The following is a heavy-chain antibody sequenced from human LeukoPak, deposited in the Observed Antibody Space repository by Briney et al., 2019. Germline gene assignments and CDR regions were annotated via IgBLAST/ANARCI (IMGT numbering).Heavy chain of an antibody. V-gene: IGHV3-23*01. CDR1: GFTFSSYA. J-gene: IGHJ4*02. Sequence: GGSLRLSCAASGFTFSSYAMSWVRQAPGKGLEWVSSISGSGGTTWYADSVKGRFTLSRDNAKNSLYLQMNSLRAEDTAVYYCARTGGSYPYYFEYWGQGTLVTVSS. CDR2: ISGSGGTT. D-gene: IGHD1-26*01. CDR3: ARTGGSYPYYFEY.